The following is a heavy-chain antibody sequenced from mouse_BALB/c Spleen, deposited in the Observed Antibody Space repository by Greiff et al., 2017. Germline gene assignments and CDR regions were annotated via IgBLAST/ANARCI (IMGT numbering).Heavy chain of an antibody. J-gene: IGHJ1*01. D-gene: IGHD2-10*02. Sequence: DVMLVESGGGLVQPGGSRKLSCAASGFTFSSFGMHWVRQAPEKGLEWVAYISSGSSTIYYADTVKGRFTISRDNPKNTLFLQMTSLRSEDTAMYYCARSKYGNYGYFDVWGAGTTVTVSS. CDR3: ARSKYGNYGYFDV. CDR2: ISSGSSTI. V-gene: IGHV5-17*02. CDR1: GFTFSSFG.